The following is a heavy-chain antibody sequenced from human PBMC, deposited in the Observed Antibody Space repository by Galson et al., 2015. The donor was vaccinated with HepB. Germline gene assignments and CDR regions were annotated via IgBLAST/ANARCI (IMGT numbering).Heavy chain of an antibody. J-gene: IGHJ4*02. CDR3: TRDGIAAANFDY. V-gene: IGHV3-49*04. Sequence: SLRLSCAASGFTFGDYAMSWVRQAPGKGLEWVGFIRSKAYGGTTEYAASVKGRFTIARADSKSIAYLQMNSLKTEDTAVYYCTRDGIAAANFDYWGQGTLVTVSS. CDR2: IRSKAYGGTT. D-gene: IGHD6-13*01. CDR1: GFTFGDYA.